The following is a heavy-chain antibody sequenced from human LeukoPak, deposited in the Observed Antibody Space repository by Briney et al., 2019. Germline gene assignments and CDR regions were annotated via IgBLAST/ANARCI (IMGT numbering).Heavy chain of an antibody. CDR2: INLDGSEK. CDR1: GITFSDYW. J-gene: IGHJ4*02. V-gene: IGHV3-7*01. D-gene: IGHD5/OR15-5a*01. CDR3: ARDRRPIVYLGLDN. Sequence: GGSLRLSCATSGITFSDYWMTWVRQAPGKGLEWVANINLDGSEKNYVVSVKGRFTISRDNAKNSLYLQMNSLRADDTAVYYCARDRRPIVYLGLDNWGQGTLVTVSS.